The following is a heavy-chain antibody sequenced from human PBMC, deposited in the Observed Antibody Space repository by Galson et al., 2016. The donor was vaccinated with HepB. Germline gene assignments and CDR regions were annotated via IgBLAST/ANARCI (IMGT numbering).Heavy chain of an antibody. D-gene: IGHD2-21*01. CDR3: ARDEDYAGILWGFDY. J-gene: IGHJ4*02. CDR2: ISYDGNNN. V-gene: IGHV3-30*04. CDR1: GFSFTTYS. Sequence: SLRLSCAASGFSFTTYSLHWVRQAPGKGLEWVAAISYDGNNNYYADSVKGRFTISRDNSQNTLYLQMNSLRPEDTAVYYCARDEDYAGILWGFDYWGQGTLVTVSS.